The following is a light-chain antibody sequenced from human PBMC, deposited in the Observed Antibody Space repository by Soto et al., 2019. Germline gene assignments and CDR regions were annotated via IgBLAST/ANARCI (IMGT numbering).Light chain of an antibody. Sequence: DIVLTQSPATLSLSPGDRATLSCRASQSVSSYLAWYQQKPGQAPRLLIYDASNMATGIPARFSGSGSGTDVSLTISSREPEDVAVSYCHQRSNRPRWTFGPGTKVELK. J-gene: IGKJ1*01. CDR2: DAS. V-gene: IGKV3-11*01. CDR1: QSVSSY. CDR3: HQRSNRPRWT.